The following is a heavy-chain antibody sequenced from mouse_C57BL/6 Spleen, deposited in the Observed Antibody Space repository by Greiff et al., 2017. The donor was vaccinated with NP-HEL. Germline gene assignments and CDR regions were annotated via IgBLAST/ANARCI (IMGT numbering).Heavy chain of an antibody. V-gene: IGHV2-2*01. D-gene: IGHD4-1*01. Sequence: QVQLQQSGPGLVQPSQSLSITCTVSGFSLTSYGVHWVRQSPGKGLEWLGVIWSGGSTDYTAAFISRLSIRKDNSKSQVFFKMNSLQDDDTAIYYCGRKEQGLWYFDVWGTGTTVTVSS. J-gene: IGHJ1*03. CDR2: IWSGGST. CDR3: GRKEQGLWYFDV. CDR1: GFSLTSYG.